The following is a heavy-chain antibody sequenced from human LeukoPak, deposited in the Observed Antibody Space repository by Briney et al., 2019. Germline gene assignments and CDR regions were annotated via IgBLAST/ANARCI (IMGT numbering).Heavy chain of an antibody. CDR3: AKDVYSRRLDSMVDY. Sequence: GGSLRLSCAASGFTFSSYGMHWVRQTPGKGLEWVAVISYDGSNKYYADSVKGRFTISRDNSKNTLYLQMNSLRAEDTAVYYCAKDVYSRRLDSMVDYWGQGTLVTVSS. J-gene: IGHJ4*02. CDR1: GFTFSSYG. CDR2: ISYDGSNK. V-gene: IGHV3-30*18. D-gene: IGHD2-15*01.